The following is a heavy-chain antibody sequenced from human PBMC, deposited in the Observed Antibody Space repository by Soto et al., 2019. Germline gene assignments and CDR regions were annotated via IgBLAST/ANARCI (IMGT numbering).Heavy chain of an antibody. Sequence: GASVKVSCKASGYIFTSHWMHWVRQAPGQGFEWMGVINPTGDYILYAQKFQGRVTMTRDTSTNTDYMEMSSLRSEDTAVYYCGRDNSHRTDRSAWWFHPWGQGTLVTVSS. CDR2: INPTGDYI. CDR1: GYIFTSHW. V-gene: IGHV1-46*03. CDR3: GRDNSHRTDRSAWWFHP. D-gene: IGHD3-22*01. J-gene: IGHJ5*02.